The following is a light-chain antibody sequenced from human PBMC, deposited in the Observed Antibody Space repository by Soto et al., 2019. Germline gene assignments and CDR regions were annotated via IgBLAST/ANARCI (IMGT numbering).Light chain of an antibody. V-gene: IGKV1-27*01. CDR2: AAS. Sequence: DIQMTQSHSTLPASVGDRATITCRASQGINSFLAWYQQKPGKAPNLLIYAASTLQSGVPSRFSGSGSGTDFTLTISSLQPEDVATYYCQKYNSVWTFGQGTKVDNK. J-gene: IGKJ1*01. CDR1: QGINSF. CDR3: QKYNSVWT.